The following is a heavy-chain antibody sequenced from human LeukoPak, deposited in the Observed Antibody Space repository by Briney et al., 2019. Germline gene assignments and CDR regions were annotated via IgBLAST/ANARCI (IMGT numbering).Heavy chain of an antibody. V-gene: IGHV1-69*13. D-gene: IGHD3-10*01. Sequence: SVKVSCKASGGTFSSYAISRVRQAPGQGLEWMGGIIPIFGTANYAQKFQGRVTITADESTSTAYMELSSLRSEDTAVYYCAIAGNRWFGEKHPDYGMDVWGQGTTVTVSS. J-gene: IGHJ6*02. CDR1: GGTFSSYA. CDR3: AIAGNRWFGEKHPDYGMDV. CDR2: IIPIFGTA.